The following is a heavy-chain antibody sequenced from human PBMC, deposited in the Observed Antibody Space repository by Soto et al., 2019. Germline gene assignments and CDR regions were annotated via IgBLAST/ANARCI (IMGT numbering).Heavy chain of an antibody. D-gene: IGHD6-19*01. Sequence: SVKVSCKASGGTFSSYAISWVRQAPGQGLEWMGGIIPIFGTANYAQKFQGRVTITADESTSTAYMELSSLRSEDTAVYYCARHSSGWFRMDYFDYWGQGTLVTVSS. CDR1: GGTFSSYA. J-gene: IGHJ4*02. CDR2: IIPIFGTA. V-gene: IGHV1-69*13. CDR3: ARHSSGWFRMDYFDY.